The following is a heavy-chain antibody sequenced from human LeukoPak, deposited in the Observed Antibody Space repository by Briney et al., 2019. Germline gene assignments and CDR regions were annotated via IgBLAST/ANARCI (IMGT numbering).Heavy chain of an antibody. V-gene: IGHV1-24*01. CDR2: FDPGNGEI. D-gene: IGHD3-3*01. Sequence: EASVTVSCKVSGHTLSDLTMHWVRQAPGKGLEWMGGFDPGNGEIIYAQKFQGRVTMTEDAPTDTAYMELSSLKSEDTAVYYCAAGGLYDLLPYWGQGTLVTVSS. J-gene: IGHJ4*02. CDR1: GHTLSDLT. CDR3: AAGGLYDLLPY.